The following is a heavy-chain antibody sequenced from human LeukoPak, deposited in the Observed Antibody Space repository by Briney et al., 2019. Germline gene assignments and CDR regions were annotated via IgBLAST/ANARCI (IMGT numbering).Heavy chain of an antibody. CDR3: ARHEYSGSYYGLSWFDL. D-gene: IGHD1-26*01. Sequence: SETLSLTCTVSGGSISSSGYYWGWIRQPPGTGLEWIASIYYSGSTYYNPSLKSRVTISVDTSKNQLSLKLSSLTAADTAVYYCARHEYSGSYYGLSWFDLWGQGTLVTVSS. CDR1: GGSISSSGYY. V-gene: IGHV4-39*01. J-gene: IGHJ5*02. CDR2: IYYSGST.